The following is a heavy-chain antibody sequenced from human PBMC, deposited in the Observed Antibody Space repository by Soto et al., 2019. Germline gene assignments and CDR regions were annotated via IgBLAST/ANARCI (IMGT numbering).Heavy chain of an antibody. CDR1: GGTFSSYG. V-gene: IGHV1-69*13. CDR3: ARDNKKLRFLEWSTKYAMDV. J-gene: IGHJ6*02. CDR2: IIPIFGTA. Sequence: PVKVSCKASGGTFSSYGISWVRQGPGQGLEWMGGIIPIFGTANYAQKFQGRVTITADESTSTAYMELSSLRSEDTAVYYCARDNKKLRFLEWSTKYAMDVWGQGTTVTVSS. D-gene: IGHD3-3*01.